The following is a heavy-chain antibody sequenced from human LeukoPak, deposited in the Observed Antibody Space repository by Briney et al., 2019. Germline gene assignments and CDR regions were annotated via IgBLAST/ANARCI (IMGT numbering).Heavy chain of an antibody. Sequence: GGSLRLSCAASGFTFRDYYMSWIRQAPGKGLEWVSYISISGVTIYYADSVKGRFTISRDNVKNSLYLQMNSLRAEDTAVYYCARDIGSYGLFDLWGRGTLVTVST. J-gene: IGHJ2*01. D-gene: IGHD2-15*01. V-gene: IGHV3-11*04. CDR2: ISISGVTI. CDR1: GFTFRDYY. CDR3: ARDIGSYGLFDL.